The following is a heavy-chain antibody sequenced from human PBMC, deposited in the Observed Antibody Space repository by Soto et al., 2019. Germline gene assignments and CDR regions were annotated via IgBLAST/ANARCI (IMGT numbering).Heavy chain of an antibody. CDR3: TTYYHDSRGYPVFDY. J-gene: IGHJ4*02. Sequence: GGSLRLSCAASGCTFSGSAMHWVRQGSGKGLEWVGRIRSKANSYATAYAASMKGRFTISRDDSKNTAYLQMNSLKTEDTAVYYCTTYYHDSRGYPVFDYWGQGTLVTVSS. CDR1: GCTFSGSA. CDR2: IRSKANSYAT. V-gene: IGHV3-73*01. D-gene: IGHD3-22*01.